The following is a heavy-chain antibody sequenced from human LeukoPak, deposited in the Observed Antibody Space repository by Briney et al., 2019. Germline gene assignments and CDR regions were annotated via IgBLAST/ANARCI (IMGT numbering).Heavy chain of an antibody. Sequence: GGSLRLSCAASGLTVSSNYMSWVRQAPGKGLEWVSVIYSGGSTYYADSVKGRFTISRDNSKNTLYLQMNSLRAEDTAVYYCARGSHSSSWLAFDYWGQGTLVTVSS. V-gene: IGHV3-66*02. J-gene: IGHJ4*02. CDR3: ARGSHSSSWLAFDY. CDR2: IYSGGST. CDR1: GLTVSSNY. D-gene: IGHD6-13*01.